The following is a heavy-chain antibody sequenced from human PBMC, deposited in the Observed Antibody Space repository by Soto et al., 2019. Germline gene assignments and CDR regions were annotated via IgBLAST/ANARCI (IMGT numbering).Heavy chain of an antibody. J-gene: IGHJ4*02. CDR3: ARGRASGSYYLLGY. CDR2: INPNSGKI. CDR1: ENTFTSYD. V-gene: IGHV1-8*01. D-gene: IGHD3-10*01. Sequence: ASVKVSCKASENTFTSYDNNWVRQATGHGLEWMGWINPNSGKIGYAQKFQRRVTMTRDTAIRTAYMEVSRLRSDDTAVYYGARGRASGSYYLLGYWGQGTLVTVSS.